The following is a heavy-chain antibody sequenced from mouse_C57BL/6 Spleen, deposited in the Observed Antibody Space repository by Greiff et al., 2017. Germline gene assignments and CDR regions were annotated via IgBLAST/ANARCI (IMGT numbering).Heavy chain of an antibody. CDR3: ARGGGSGPLFAY. D-gene: IGHD3-2*02. Sequence: VQLKESGPGMVKPSQSLSLTCTVTGYSITSGYDWHWIRHFPGNKLEWMGYISYSGSTNYNPSLKSRISITHDTSKNHFFLKLNSVTTEDTATYYCARGGGSGPLFAYWGQGTLVTVSA. V-gene: IGHV3-1*01. CDR1: GYSITSGYD. J-gene: IGHJ3*01. CDR2: ISYSGST.